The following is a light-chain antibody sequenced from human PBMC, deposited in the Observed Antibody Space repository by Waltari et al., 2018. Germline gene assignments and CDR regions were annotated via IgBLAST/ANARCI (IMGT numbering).Light chain of an antibody. Sequence: DIQLTQSPSSLSASVGDTVTIHCRASHNINIYLNWYQQKPGRAPKLLIQGASSLHTGVPSRFSGSGSGTDFPLTISSLQPEDFATYYCQQGYSTRFTFGPGTIVDMK. V-gene: IGKV1-39*01. CDR2: GAS. CDR3: QQGYSTRFT. CDR1: HNINIY. J-gene: IGKJ3*01.